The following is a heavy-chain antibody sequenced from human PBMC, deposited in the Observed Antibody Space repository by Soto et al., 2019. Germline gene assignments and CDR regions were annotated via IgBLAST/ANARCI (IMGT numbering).Heavy chain of an antibody. D-gene: IGHD6-19*01. J-gene: IGHJ4*02. V-gene: IGHV1-2*04. CDR3: ATSRISIAVAGETEYYFDY. CDR1: GYIFTGYY. CDR2: INPNSGDT. Sequence: ASVKVSCKASGYIFTGYYMHWVRQAPGQGLEWMGWINPNSGDTNYTQKFQGWVTMTRDTSISTAYMELSRLRSDDTAGYYCATSRISIAVAGETEYYFDYWGQGTPVTV.